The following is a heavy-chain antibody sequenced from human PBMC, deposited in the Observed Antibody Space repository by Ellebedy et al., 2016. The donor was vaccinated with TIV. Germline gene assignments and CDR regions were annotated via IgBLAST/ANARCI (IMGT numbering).Heavy chain of an antibody. J-gene: IGHJ4*02. D-gene: IGHD3-9*01. CDR2: TYYRSKWYS. V-gene: IGHV6-1*01. CDR3: ARVNDILTGSPFDF. CDR1: GDTISSDTAA. Sequence: SQTLSLTCXVSGDTISSDTAARDWIRRPPSGGLEWLGRTYYRSKWYSFYASAVKSRITINPDPSNNRFSLQLHSMTPEDTAVYYCARVNDILTGSPFDFWGQGTQVTVSS.